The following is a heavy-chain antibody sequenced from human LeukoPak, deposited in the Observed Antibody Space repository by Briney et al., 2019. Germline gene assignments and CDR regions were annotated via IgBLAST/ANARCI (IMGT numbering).Heavy chain of an antibody. Sequence: GGSLRLSCAASGFTFSSYGMSWVRQAPGKGLEWVSAISGSGGSTYYADSVKGRFTFSRDNAKNSLYLQMNSLRAEDTAVYYCARDGRRYCTNGVCSTYYYYYYMDVWGKGTTVTVSS. J-gene: IGHJ6*03. CDR1: GFTFSSYG. CDR2: ISGSGGST. CDR3: ARDGRRYCTNGVCSTYYYYYYMDV. D-gene: IGHD2-8*01. V-gene: IGHV3-23*01.